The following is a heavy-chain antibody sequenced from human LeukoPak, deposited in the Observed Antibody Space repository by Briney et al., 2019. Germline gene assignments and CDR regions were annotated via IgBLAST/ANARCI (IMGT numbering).Heavy chain of an antibody. D-gene: IGHD6-13*01. V-gene: IGHV3-30-3*01. Sequence: GGSLRLSCAASGFTFSGYAMSWVRQAPGKGLEWVAVISYDGSNKYYADSVKGRFTISRDNSKNTLYLQMNSLRAEDTAVYYCARSSSWPYFDYWGQGTLVTVSS. CDR3: ARSSSWPYFDY. CDR1: GFTFSGYA. CDR2: ISYDGSNK. J-gene: IGHJ4*02.